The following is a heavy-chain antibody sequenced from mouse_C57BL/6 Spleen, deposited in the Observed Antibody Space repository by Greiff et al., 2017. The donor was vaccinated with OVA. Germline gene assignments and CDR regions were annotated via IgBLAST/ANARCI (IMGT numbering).Heavy chain of an antibody. CDR3: AQGENYYGSSYPAWFAY. CDR1: GYTFTSYD. CDR2: IYPRDGST. V-gene: IGHV1-85*01. Sequence: QVQLQQSGPELVKPGASVKLSCKASGYTFTSYDINWVKQRPGQGLEWIGWIYPRDGSTKYTEKFKGKATLTVDNSSSTAYMELHSLTSEDSAVYFCAQGENYYGSSYPAWFAYWGQGTLVTVSA. D-gene: IGHD1-1*01. J-gene: IGHJ3*01.